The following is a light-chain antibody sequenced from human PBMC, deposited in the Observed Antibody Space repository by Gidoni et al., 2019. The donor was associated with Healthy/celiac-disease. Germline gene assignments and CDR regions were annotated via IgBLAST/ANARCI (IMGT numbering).Light chain of an antibody. V-gene: IGLV2-23*02. CDR3: CSYAGSSTYVV. Sequence: QSALTQPASVSGSPGQSITISCTGTSSDVGSYNLVSWYQQHPGKAPNLMIYEVSKRPSGVSTRFSGSKSGNTASLTISALQAEDEADYYCCSYAGSSTYVVFGGGTKLTVL. CDR2: EVS. J-gene: IGLJ2*01. CDR1: SSDVGSYNL.